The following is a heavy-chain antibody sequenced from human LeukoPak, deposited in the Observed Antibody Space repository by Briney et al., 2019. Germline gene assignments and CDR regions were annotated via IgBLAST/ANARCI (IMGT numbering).Heavy chain of an antibody. Sequence: SETLSLTCTVSGGSISSGSYFWSWIRQSAGKGLEWIGRIYTSGSTNHNPSLKSRVTISLDTSKNQFSLKLSSVTAADTAVYYCARLGADFWSGYYFDYWGQGTLVTVSS. CDR1: GGSISSGSYF. CDR3: ARLGADFWSGYYFDY. J-gene: IGHJ4*02. D-gene: IGHD3-3*01. CDR2: IYTSGST. V-gene: IGHV4-61*02.